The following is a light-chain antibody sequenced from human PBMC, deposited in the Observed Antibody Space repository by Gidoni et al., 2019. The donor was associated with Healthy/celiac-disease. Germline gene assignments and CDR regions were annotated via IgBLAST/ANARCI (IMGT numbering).Light chain of an antibody. J-gene: IGKJ2*01. CDR2: DAS. V-gene: IGKV1-33*01. CDR1: QDISNY. Sequence: DIQMTQSPSSLSASVGDRVTITCQASQDISNYLNWYQQKPGKAPKLLIYDASNLETGVPSRFSGSGSVTDFTFTISSLQPEDIATYYCQQYDNLPPFFGQGTKLEIK. CDR3: QQYDNLPPF.